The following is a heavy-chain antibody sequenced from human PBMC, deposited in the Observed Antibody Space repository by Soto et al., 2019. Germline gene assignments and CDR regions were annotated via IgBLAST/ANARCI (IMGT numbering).Heavy chain of an antibody. CDR2: IYYSGST. D-gene: IGHD6-13*01. CDR3: AREGSIAAAGDYYYGMDV. J-gene: IGHJ6*02. V-gene: IGHV4-30-4*01. Sequence: PSETLSLTCTVSGGSISSGDYYWSWIRQPPGKGLEWIGYIYYSGSTYYNPSLKSRVTISVDTSKNQFSLKLSSVTAADTAVYYCAREGSIAAAGDYYYGMDVWGQGTTVTVSS. CDR1: GGSISSGDYY.